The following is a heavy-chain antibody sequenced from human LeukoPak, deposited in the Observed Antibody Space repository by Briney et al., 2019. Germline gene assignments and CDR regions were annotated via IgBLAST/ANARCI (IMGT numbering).Heavy chain of an antibody. CDR3: ARGDSSGWFFDY. J-gene: IGHJ4*02. D-gene: IGHD6-19*01. CDR1: GFTFSSYS. V-gene: IGHV3-48*04. Sequence: GGSLRLSCAASGFTFSSYSMNWVRQAPGKGLEWVSYISHTGTSMSYGDSVKGRFTISRDNAKNSLYLQMNSLRAEDTAVYYCARGDSSGWFFDYWGQGTLVTVSS. CDR2: ISHTGTSM.